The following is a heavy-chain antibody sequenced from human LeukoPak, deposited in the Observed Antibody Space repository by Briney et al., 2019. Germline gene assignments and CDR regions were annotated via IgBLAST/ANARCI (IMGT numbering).Heavy chain of an antibody. Sequence: ASEKVSCKASGYTFTSYAMHWVRQAPGQRLEWMGWINAGNGNTKYSQKFQGRVTITRDTSASTAYMELSSLRSEDTAVYYCARVRYYYGSGSYYPGGAFDPWGQGTLVTVSS. D-gene: IGHD3-10*01. CDR1: GYTFTSYA. CDR3: ARVRYYYGSGSYYPGGAFDP. V-gene: IGHV1-3*01. CDR2: INAGNGNT. J-gene: IGHJ5*02.